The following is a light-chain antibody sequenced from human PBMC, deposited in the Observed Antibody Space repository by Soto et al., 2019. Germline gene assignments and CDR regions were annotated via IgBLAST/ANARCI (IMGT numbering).Light chain of an antibody. CDR2: SAS. J-gene: IGKJ2*01. CDR3: QQYNHYST. V-gene: IGKV3-15*01. CDR1: QSSSSN. Sequence: EIVMTQSPATLSVPPGERATLSCRTSQSSSSNLAWYQQKPGQARRLLIYSASTGATGFPDLTVTISSLRSEDFATYYCQQYNHYSTFGQGTKLEIK.